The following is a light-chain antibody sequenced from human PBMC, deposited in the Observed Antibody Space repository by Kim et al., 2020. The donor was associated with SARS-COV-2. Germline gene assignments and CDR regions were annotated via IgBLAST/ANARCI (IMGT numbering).Light chain of an antibody. CDR3: QQSYVTPRT. Sequence: ASVGDSVTITCRTSQTISNYLNWYQQKPGKAPKLLIFTASSLQSGVPSRFSRRASGTDFTLTITSLQPEDFATYYCQQSYVTPRTFGQGTKVEVK. V-gene: IGKV1-39*01. CDR2: TAS. J-gene: IGKJ1*01. CDR1: QTISNY.